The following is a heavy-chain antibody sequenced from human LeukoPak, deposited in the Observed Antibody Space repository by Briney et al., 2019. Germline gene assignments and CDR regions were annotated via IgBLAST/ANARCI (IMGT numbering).Heavy chain of an antibody. V-gene: IGHV1-3*01. J-gene: IGHJ5*01. CDR3: ALIPIAAXIFDY. D-gene: IGHD6-6*01. Sequence: ASVKVSCKASGYTFTSYAVHWVRQAPGQRPEWMGWIDAGSGNTGCSQEFQGRVTITRDTSASTAYMELSSLTSEDTAVYYCALIPIAAXIFDYWGXXTLVTVSS. CDR2: IDAGSGNT. CDR1: GYTFTSYA.